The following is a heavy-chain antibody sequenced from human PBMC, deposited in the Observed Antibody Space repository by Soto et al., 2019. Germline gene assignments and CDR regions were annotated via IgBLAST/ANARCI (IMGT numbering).Heavy chain of an antibody. D-gene: IGHD5-18*01. CDR3: AKGRGIQLYLGPDY. V-gene: IGHV3-23*01. CDR1: GFTFSTYA. J-gene: IGHJ4*02. CDR2: ISGSGASV. Sequence: PGGSLRLSCAASGFTFSTYAMSWVRQAPGEGLEWVSDISGSGASVYYADSVKGRFTISRDNSKNTLFLQMNSLRTEDTAVYYCAKGRGIQLYLGPDYWGQGAQVTVSS.